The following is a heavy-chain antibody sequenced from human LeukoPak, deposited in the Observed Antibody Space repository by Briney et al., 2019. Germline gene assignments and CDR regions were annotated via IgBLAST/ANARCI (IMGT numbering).Heavy chain of an antibody. J-gene: IGHJ4*02. CDR1: GFSLSTSGMC. D-gene: IGHD1-7*01. Sequence: ESGPALVKPTQTLTLTCTFSGFSLSTSGMCVSWIRQPPGKALEWLALFDWDDDKYYSTSLKTRLTISKDTSKNQVVLTMTNMDPVDTATYYCARIYEQGELLVYYFDYWGQGTLVTVSS. CDR2: FDWDDDK. CDR3: ARIYEQGELLVYYFDY. V-gene: IGHV2-70*01.